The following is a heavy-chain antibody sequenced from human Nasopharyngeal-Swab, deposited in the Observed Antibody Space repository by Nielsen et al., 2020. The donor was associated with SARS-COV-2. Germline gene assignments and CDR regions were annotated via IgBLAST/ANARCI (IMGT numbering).Heavy chain of an antibody. CDR3: AKHIGDV. Sequence: WIRQPPGKGLEWVAVISYDGSNKYYADSVKGRFTISRDNSKNTLCLQMNSLRAEDTAVYYCAKHIGDVWGKGTTVTVSS. V-gene: IGHV3-30*18. J-gene: IGHJ6*04. CDR2: ISYDGSNK.